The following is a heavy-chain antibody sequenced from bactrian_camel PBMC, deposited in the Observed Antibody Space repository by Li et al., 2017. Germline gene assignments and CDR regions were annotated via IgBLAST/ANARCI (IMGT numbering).Heavy chain of an antibody. Sequence: QLVESGGGSVQAGGSLRLSCAASRYTYCRYDMSWYRQAPGKEREFVSGIDSAVGNTNYADSVKGRFTVSRDNAKNTLYLQLNSLKTEDTGVYYCARWFLCDVWGQGTQVTVS. V-gene: IGHV3S40*01. CDR1: RYTYCRYD. CDR3: ARWFLCDV. CDR2: IDSAVGNT. D-gene: IGHD2*01. J-gene: IGHJ4*01.